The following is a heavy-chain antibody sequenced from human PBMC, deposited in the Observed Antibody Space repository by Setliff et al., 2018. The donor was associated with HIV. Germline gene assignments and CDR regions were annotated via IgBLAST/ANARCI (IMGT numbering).Heavy chain of an antibody. D-gene: IGHD3-10*01. CDR1: GGSISTSRYY. V-gene: IGHV4-39*01. Sequence: SETLSLTCTVSGGSISTSRYYWGWIRQPPGKGLEWIGSINYRGNTYYNPSLKSRAPISVDTSKNQFSLNLSSVTAADTAVYYCASLDGSESPYIYYYYMDVWGKGTAVTVSS. J-gene: IGHJ6*03. CDR3: ASLDGSESPYIYYYYMDV. CDR2: INYRGNT.